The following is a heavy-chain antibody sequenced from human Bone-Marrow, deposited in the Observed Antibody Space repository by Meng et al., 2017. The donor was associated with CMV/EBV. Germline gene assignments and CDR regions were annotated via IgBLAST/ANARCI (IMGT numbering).Heavy chain of an antibody. J-gene: IGHJ2*01. V-gene: IGHV4-4*07. CDR3: ARRGLLRYSSWYFDL. CDR1: VGSIISYY. CDR2: IYTSGST. Sequence: QQPGPAPCRVEPSQTLSLACTVSVGSIISYYWSWIRQPARKGLEWIGRIYTSGSTNSNPSLKSRVTMSVDTSKNQFSLKLSSVTAADTAVYYCARRGLLRYSSWYFDLWGRGTLVTVSS. D-gene: IGHD3-9*01.